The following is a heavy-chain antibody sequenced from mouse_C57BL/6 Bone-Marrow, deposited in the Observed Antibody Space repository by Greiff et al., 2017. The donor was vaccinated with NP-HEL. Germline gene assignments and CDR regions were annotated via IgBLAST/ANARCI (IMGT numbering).Heavy chain of an antibody. CDR3: TDYGYGRFAY. V-gene: IGHV6-3*01. CDR2: IRLKSDNYAT. Sequence: VQLKESGGGLVQPGGSMKLSCVASGFTFSNYWMNWVRQSPEKGLEWVAQIRLKSDNYATHYAESVKGRFTISRDDSKSSVYLQMNNLRAEDTGIYYCTDYGYGRFAYWGQGTLVTVSA. D-gene: IGHD2-2*01. J-gene: IGHJ3*01. CDR1: GFTFSNYW.